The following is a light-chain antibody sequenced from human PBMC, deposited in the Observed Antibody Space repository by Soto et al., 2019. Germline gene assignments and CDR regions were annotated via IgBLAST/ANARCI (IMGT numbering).Light chain of an antibody. CDR1: SSDVGGYNY. V-gene: IGLV2-14*01. CDR3: SSYTSSSSYV. J-gene: IGLJ1*01. CDR2: DVS. Sequence: QSVLTQPASVSGSPGQSITISCTGTSSDVGGYNYVSWYQPHPGKAPKLMIYDVSNRPSGVSNRFSGSKSGNTASLTISGLQAEDEADYYCSSYTSSSSYVFGTGTKVTV.